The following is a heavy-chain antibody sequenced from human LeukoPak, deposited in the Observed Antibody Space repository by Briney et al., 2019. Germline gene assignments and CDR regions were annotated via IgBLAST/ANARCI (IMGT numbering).Heavy chain of an antibody. J-gene: IGHJ4*02. D-gene: IGHD4-17*01. CDR2: INPNSGGT. CDR3: ARGATVTTGLYYFDY. CDR1: GYTFTDYY. Sequence: VSVNVSCKASGYTFTDYYMHWVRQAPGQGLEWMGWINPNSGGTNYAQKFQGRVTMTRDTSISTAYMELSRLRSDDTAVYYCARGATVTTGLYYFDYWGQGTLVTVFS. V-gene: IGHV1-2*02.